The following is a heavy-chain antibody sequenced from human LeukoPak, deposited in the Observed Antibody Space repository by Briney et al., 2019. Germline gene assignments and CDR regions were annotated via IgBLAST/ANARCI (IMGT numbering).Heavy chain of an antibody. Sequence: PGGSLRLSCAASGFTFTTYNMHWVRQAPGKGLGWVSYINSRSTTLYYADSVKGRFTVSRDNAKNSLYLQMNSLRVEDTAVYYCARGTYSSGWLEFSDFDFWGQGTLVTVSS. CDR1: GFTFTTYN. CDR2: INSRSTTL. V-gene: IGHV3-48*01. CDR3: ARGTYSSGWLEFSDFDF. J-gene: IGHJ4*02. D-gene: IGHD6-19*01.